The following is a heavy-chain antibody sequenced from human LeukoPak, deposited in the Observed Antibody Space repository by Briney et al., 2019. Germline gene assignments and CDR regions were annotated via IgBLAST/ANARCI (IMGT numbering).Heavy chain of an antibody. CDR3: ARSAR. CDR1: GFSFTSHW. Sequence: AGGSLRLSCAASGFSFTSHWMTWLRQAPGKGLEWVAHIKEDGRLQYYVDSVKGRFTVSRDNAQNSLYLQMNSLRAEDTAVYYCARSARWGQGTLVTVSS. J-gene: IGHJ4*02. V-gene: IGHV3-7*01. CDR2: IKEDGRLQ.